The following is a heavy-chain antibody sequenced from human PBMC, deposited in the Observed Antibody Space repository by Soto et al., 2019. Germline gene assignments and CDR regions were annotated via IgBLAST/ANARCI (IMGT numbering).Heavy chain of an antibody. CDR1: GFTFSNYW. Sequence: GGCLILSCATSGFTFSNYWMHWVRQAPGKGLVWVSRINSDGSSTSYADSVKGRFTISRDNAKNTLYLQMNSLRAEDTAVYYCVNFDWSHHIWGQGTMVTVSS. CDR2: INSDGSST. J-gene: IGHJ3*02. CDR3: VNFDWSHHI. D-gene: IGHD3-9*01. V-gene: IGHV3-74*01.